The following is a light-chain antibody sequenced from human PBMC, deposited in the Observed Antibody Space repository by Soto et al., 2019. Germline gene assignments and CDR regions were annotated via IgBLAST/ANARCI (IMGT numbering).Light chain of an antibody. Sequence: DVQMTQSPSSLSASVGDRVTITCRASQDINSYLAWYQQKPGNAPKSLIYAASSLQTGVPSRFSGSESGTDFPLTISNLQPEDSATYYCQHYNIYPLAFGGGTKVEIK. J-gene: IGKJ4*01. CDR3: QHYNIYPLA. CDR1: QDINSY. CDR2: AAS. V-gene: IGKV1D-16*01.